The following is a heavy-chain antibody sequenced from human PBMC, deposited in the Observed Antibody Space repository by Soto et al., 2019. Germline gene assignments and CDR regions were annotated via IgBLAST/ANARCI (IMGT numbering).Heavy chain of an antibody. J-gene: IGHJ6*02. CDR3: ARDRSMTRMEGMDV. Sequence: QVQLVESGGGLVKPGGSLRLSCAASGFTFSDYYMSWIRQAPGKGLEWVSYIGGSSTYINYVDAVKGRFTVSRDNAKISLYLQMDSLRAEDTAVYYWARDRSMTRMEGMDVWGQGTTVTVSS. CDR2: IGGSSTYI. CDR1: GFTFSDYY. D-gene: IGHD2-15*01. V-gene: IGHV3-11*05.